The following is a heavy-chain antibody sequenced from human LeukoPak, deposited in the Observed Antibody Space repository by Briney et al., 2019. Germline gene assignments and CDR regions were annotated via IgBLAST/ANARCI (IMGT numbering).Heavy chain of an antibody. J-gene: IGHJ4*02. CDR2: IWYDGSKE. D-gene: IGHD2-2*01. V-gene: IGHV3-33*01. CDR3: VGASAEGYFDS. Sequence: GGSLRLSCAACGSIFGSYGMHWVRQVPGKGLEWVAVIWYDGSKEFYADSVKGRFTISRDNSKNRLSLQMNSLRAEDTAMYYCVGASAEGYFDSWGQGTLVTVSA. CDR1: GSIFGSYG.